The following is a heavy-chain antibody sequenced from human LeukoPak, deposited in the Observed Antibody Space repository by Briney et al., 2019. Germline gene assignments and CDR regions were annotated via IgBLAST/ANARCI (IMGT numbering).Heavy chain of an antibody. Sequence: SETLSLTCTVSGYSISSGYYWGWIRQPPGKGLEWIGSIYHSGSTYYNPSLKSRVTISVDTSKNQFSLKLSSVTAADTAVYYCARGEGDFTIFGVVIPRYYYMDVWGKGTTVTVSS. CDR3: ARGEGDFTIFGVVIPRYYYMDV. CDR1: GYSISSGYY. D-gene: IGHD3-3*01. CDR2: IYHSGST. V-gene: IGHV4-38-2*02. J-gene: IGHJ6*03.